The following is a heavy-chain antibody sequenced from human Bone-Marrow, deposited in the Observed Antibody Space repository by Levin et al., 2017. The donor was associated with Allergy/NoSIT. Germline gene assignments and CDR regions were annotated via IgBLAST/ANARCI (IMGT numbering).Heavy chain of an antibody. D-gene: IGHD3-10*01. Sequence: GGSLRLSCAASGFTFSSYAMSWVRQAPGKGLEWVSAISGSGGSTYYADSVKGRFTISRDNSKNTLYLQMNSLRAEDTAVYYCAKDQNDYYGSGSYYNPSWFDPWGQGTLVTVSS. CDR1: GFTFSSYA. V-gene: IGHV3-23*01. CDR3: AKDQNDYYGSGSYYNPSWFDP. CDR2: ISGSGGST. J-gene: IGHJ5*02.